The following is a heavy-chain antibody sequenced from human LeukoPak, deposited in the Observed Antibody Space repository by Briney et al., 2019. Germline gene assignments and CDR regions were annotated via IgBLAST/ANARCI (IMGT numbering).Heavy chain of an antibody. CDR2: ISSGGGTI. Sequence: PGGSLRLSCAASGFIFSSYQMNWVRQAPGKGLEWIAYISSGGGTIYYADSVKGRFTISRDNTKNSVSLQMNSLSAEDTAVYYCARVIADYWGQGTLVTVSS. V-gene: IGHV3-48*03. J-gene: IGHJ4*02. CDR1: GFIFSSYQ. CDR3: ARVIADY. D-gene: IGHD2-21*01.